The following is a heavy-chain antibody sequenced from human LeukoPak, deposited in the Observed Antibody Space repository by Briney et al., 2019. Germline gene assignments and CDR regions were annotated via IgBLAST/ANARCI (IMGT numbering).Heavy chain of an antibody. CDR2: IYYSGST. CDR3: ARRAVRGYSYGYDY. J-gene: IGHJ4*02. Sequence: SETLSLTCTVSGGSISSYYWSWIRQPPGKGLEWIGYIYYSGSTNYNPSLKSRVTISVDTSKNQFPLKLSSVTAADTAVYYCARRAVRGYSYGYDYWGQGTLVTVSS. V-gene: IGHV4-59*08. D-gene: IGHD5-18*01. CDR1: GGSISSYY.